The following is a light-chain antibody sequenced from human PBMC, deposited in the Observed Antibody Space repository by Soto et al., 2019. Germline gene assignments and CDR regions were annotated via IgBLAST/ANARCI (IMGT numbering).Light chain of an antibody. J-gene: IGLJ3*02. CDR3: ISYTSYSTLV. V-gene: IGLV2-14*01. CDR1: SSDVGAYNY. Sequence: QSALTQPASVSGSPGQSITISCTGTSSDVGAYNYVSWYQQHPGKAPKLMIYDVSNRPSGVSNRFSGSKSGNTASLTISGLQAEDEADYYCISYTSYSTLVFGGGTKLTVL. CDR2: DVS.